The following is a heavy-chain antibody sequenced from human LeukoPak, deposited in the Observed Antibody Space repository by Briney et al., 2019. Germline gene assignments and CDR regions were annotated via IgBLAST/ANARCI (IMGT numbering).Heavy chain of an antibody. J-gene: IGHJ4*02. CDR1: GFTFSSYW. CDR2: IKQDGSAK. Sequence: GSLRLSCAASGFTFSSYWMSWVRQAPGKGLEWVANIKQDGSAKYYVDSVKGRFTISRDNARNSLYLQMNSLRAEDTAVYYCVRDHDDSTGYYYVDFDYWGQGTLVTVSS. V-gene: IGHV3-7*01. CDR3: VRDHDDSTGYYYVDFDY. D-gene: IGHD3-22*01.